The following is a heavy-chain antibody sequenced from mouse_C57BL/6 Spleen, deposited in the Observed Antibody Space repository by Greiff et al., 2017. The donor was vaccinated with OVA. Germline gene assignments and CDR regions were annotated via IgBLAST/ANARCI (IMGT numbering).Heavy chain of an antibody. J-gene: IGHJ2*01. CDR1: GYTFTDYY. CDR3: ARRYYGNYEGYYFDY. D-gene: IGHD2-1*01. Sequence: EVQLQQSGPELVKPGASVKISCKASGYTFTDYYMNWVKQSHGKSLEWIGDINPNNGGTSYNQKFKGKATLTVDKSSSTAYMELRSLTSEDSAVYYCARRYYGNYEGYYFDYWGQGTTLTVSS. V-gene: IGHV1-26*01. CDR2: INPNNGGT.